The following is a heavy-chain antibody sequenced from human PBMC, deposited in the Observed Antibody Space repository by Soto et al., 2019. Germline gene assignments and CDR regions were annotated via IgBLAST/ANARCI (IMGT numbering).Heavy chain of an antibody. J-gene: IGHJ1*01. Sequence: SETLSLTCTVSGGSISSYYWSWIRQPPGKGLEWIGYIYYSGSTNYNPSLKSRVTISVDTSKNQFSLKLSSVTAADTAVYYCARAGGDYGDYGLFFQHWGQGTLVTVSS. CDR2: IYYSGST. CDR3: ARAGGDYGDYGLFFQH. V-gene: IGHV4-59*01. D-gene: IGHD4-17*01. CDR1: GGSISSYY.